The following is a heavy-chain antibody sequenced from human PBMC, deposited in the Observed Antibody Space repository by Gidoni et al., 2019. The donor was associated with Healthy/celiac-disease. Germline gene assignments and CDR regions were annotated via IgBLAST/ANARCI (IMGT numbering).Heavy chain of an antibody. CDR2: IYYSGST. CDR1: GGSISSYY. Sequence: QVQLQESGPGLVTPSETLSLTCTVSGGSISSYYWSWIRQPPGKGLEWIGYIYYSGSTNYNPSLKSRVTISVDTSKNQFSLKLSSVTAADTAVYYCARQGDYYDSSLDYWGQGTLVTVSS. CDR3: ARQGDYYDSSLDY. D-gene: IGHD3-22*01. J-gene: IGHJ4*02. V-gene: IGHV4-59*08.